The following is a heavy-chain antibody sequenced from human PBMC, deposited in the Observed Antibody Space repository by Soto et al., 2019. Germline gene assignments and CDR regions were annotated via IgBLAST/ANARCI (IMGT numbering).Heavy chain of an antibody. J-gene: IGHJ6*02. CDR3: ARGLVLRYFDWLSPYYYYYGMDV. V-gene: IGHV1-69*13. CDR2: IIPIFGTA. CDR1: GGTFSSYA. D-gene: IGHD3-9*01. Sequence: GASVKVSCKASGGTFSSYAISWVRQAPGQGLEWMGGIIPIFGTANYAQKFQGRVTITADESTSTAYMELSSLRSEDTAVYYCARGLVLRYFDWLSPYYYYYGMDVWGQGTTVTVSS.